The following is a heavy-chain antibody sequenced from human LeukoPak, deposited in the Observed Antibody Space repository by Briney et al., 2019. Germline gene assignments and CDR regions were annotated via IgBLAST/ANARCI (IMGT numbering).Heavy chain of an antibody. D-gene: IGHD4-23*01. V-gene: IGHV3-33*01. CDR3: ARDYGGWFDY. CDR2: IWHDGSNK. J-gene: IGHJ4*02. Sequence: GGSLRLSCGASGFTFGSYGMHWVRQAPGKGLEWVAVIWHDGSNKYYADSVKGRFTISRDNSKNTLYLQMNSLRVEDTAVYYCARDYGGWFDYWGQGTLVTVSS. CDR1: GFTFGSYG.